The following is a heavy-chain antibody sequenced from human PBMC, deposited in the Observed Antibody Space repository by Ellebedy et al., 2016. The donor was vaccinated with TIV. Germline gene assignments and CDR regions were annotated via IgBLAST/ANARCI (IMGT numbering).Heavy chain of an antibody. CDR2: IKRKTDGGTT. CDR3: ATDRYSGSYYMSDY. CDR1: SFTFNNAW. J-gene: IGHJ4*02. Sequence: GESLKISCAASSFTFNNAWMNWVRQAPGKGLEWVGLIKRKTDGGTTDYAAPVKGRFTISRDDSKNMVSLQMNSLKTEDTAVYYCATDRYSGSYYMSDYWGQGTLVTVSS. D-gene: IGHD1-26*01. V-gene: IGHV3-15*07.